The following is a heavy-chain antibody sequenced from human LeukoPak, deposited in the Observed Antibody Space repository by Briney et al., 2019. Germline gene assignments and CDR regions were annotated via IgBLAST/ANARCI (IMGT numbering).Heavy chain of an antibody. D-gene: IGHD3-16*01. CDR1: GFTVSSNY. J-gene: IGHJ4*02. CDR2: INSGSSHI. CDR3: ASGGGSFGY. Sequence: GGSLRLSCAASGFTVSSNYMNWVRQAPGKGLEWVSSINSGSSHILYADPVRGRFTISRDNAENALFLQMNSLRAEDTAVYYCASGGGSFGYWGQGTLVTVSS. V-gene: IGHV3-21*01.